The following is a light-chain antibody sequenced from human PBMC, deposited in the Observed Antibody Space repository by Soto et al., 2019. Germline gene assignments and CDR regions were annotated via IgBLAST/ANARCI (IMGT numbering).Light chain of an antibody. CDR3: QQYYSTPWT. J-gene: IGKJ1*01. CDR2: AAS. Sequence: DIPMAPSPSSPSASVGGRVTIPFRASQSISSYLNWYQQKPGKAPKLLIYAASSLQSGVPSRFSGSGSGTDFTLTISSLQAEDVAVYYCQQYYSTPWTFGQGTKV. CDR1: QSISSY. V-gene: IGKV1-39*01.